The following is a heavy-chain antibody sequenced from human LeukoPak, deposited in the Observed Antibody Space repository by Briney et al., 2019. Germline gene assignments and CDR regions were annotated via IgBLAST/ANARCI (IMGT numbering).Heavy chain of an antibody. V-gene: IGHV4-34*01. Sequence: SETLSLTCAVYGGSFSAYYWSWIRQSPGKGLQWIAEVNHRVDTNYNPSVTGRVTISVDTSKNQCSLKFTSLSASHTAFYYCVRGGTRSETGYFDYWGEGTMVTVS. CDR2: VNHRVDT. CDR3: VRGGTRSETGYFDY. CDR1: GGSFSAYY. D-gene: IGHD2-21*02. J-gene: IGHJ4*03.